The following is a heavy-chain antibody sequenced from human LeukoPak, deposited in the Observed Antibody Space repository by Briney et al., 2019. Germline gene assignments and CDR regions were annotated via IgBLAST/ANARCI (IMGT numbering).Heavy chain of an antibody. CDR2: INSDGRST. Sequence: GGSLRLSCAASGFTLSSYWMHWVRQAPGKGLVWVSRINSDGRSTSYADSVKGRFTISRDSAKNTLYLQMNSLRAEDTAVYYCARVTIFGVVATFDYWGQRTLVTVSS. V-gene: IGHV3-74*01. CDR3: ARVTIFGVVATFDY. J-gene: IGHJ4*02. CDR1: GFTLSSYW. D-gene: IGHD3-3*01.